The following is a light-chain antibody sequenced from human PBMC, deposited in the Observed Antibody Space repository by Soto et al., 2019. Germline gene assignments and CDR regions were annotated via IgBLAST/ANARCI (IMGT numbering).Light chain of an antibody. CDR1: SSDVGSYSL. J-gene: IGLJ2*01. CDR3: CSYAGSRTLV. V-gene: IGLV2-23*01. Sequence: QSALTQPASVSGSPGQSITISCTGTSSDVGSYSLVSWYQQYPGKAPKLMIYEGSKRPSGVSNRFSGSKSGNTASLTISGLQAEDEADYYCCSYAGSRTLVLGGGTKLTVL. CDR2: EGS.